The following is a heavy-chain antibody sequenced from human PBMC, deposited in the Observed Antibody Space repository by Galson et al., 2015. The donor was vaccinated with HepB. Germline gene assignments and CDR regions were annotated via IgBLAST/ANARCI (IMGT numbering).Heavy chain of an antibody. Sequence: SVKVSCKASGYTFTSYYMHWVRQAPGQGLEWMGIINPNGGNPNYAQNFQGRVTMTRDTSTTTVYMELSSLRSEDTAVYYCARDPSGSYRAWYYFDYWGQGTLITVSS. CDR3: ARDPSGSYRAWYYFDY. V-gene: IGHV1-46*01. CDR2: INPNGGNP. CDR1: GYTFTSYY. J-gene: IGHJ4*02. D-gene: IGHD1-26*01.